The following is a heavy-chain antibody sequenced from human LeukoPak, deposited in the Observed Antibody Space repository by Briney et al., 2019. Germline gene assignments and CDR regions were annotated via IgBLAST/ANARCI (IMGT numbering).Heavy chain of an antibody. J-gene: IGHJ4*02. D-gene: IGHD2-2*01. V-gene: IGHV3-23*01. CDR1: GFTFSSHG. CDR3: AHGSMYQLDY. Sequence: GGTLRLSCAASGFTFSSHGMSWVRQAPGKGLEWVSGIVGGAGGTYYADSVKGRFTISRDNSKNTLYLQMNSLRAEDTAVYYCAHGSMYQLDYWGQGTLVTVSS. CDR2: IVGGAGGT.